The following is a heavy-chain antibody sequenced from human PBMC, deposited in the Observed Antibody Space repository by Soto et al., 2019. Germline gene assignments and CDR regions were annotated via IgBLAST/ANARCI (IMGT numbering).Heavy chain of an antibody. Sequence: GGSLRLSCAASGFTFSSYAMSWVRQAPGKGLEWVSAISGSGGSTYYADSVKGRFTISRDNSRNTLYLQMNSLRAEVTAVYYCAKITVVAGAWAHFDYWGQGTLVTVSS. J-gene: IGHJ4*02. CDR2: ISGSGGST. CDR1: GFTFSSYA. CDR3: AKITVVAGAWAHFDY. D-gene: IGHD3-10*01. V-gene: IGHV3-23*01.